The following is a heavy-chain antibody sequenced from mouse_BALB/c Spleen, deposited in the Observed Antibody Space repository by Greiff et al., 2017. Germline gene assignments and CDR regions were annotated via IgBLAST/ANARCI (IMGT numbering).Heavy chain of an antibody. D-gene: IGHD1-1*01. Sequence: EVKLQESGPGLVKPSQSLSLTCTVTGYSITSDYAWNWIRQFPGNKLEWMGYISYSGSTSYNPSLKSRISITRDTSKNQFFLQLNSVTTEDTATYYCALRSSFHYYAMDYWGQGTSVTVSS. CDR1: GYSITSDYA. J-gene: IGHJ4*01. V-gene: IGHV3-2*02. CDR3: ALRSSFHYYAMDY. CDR2: ISYSGST.